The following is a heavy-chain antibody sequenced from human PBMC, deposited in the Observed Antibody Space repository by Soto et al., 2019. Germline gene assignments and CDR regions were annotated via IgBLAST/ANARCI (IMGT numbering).Heavy chain of an antibody. Sequence: GESPKISCQVSGYKFSNYWIGWVRQMPGKGLEWMGIIYPGDSDIRYSPSFQGQVTFSADKFISTAYLQWSGLRASDTAMYYCARSERVFSYGSDVFDVWGQGTMVTVSS. CDR1: GYKFSNYW. J-gene: IGHJ3*01. CDR3: ARSERVFSYGSDVFDV. V-gene: IGHV5-51*01. D-gene: IGHD5-18*01. CDR2: IYPGDSDI.